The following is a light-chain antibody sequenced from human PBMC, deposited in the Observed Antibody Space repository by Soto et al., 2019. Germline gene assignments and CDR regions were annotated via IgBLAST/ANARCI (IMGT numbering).Light chain of an antibody. CDR2: KAS. CDR1: QSISSW. J-gene: IGKJ1*01. V-gene: IGKV1-5*03. Sequence: DIQMTQSPSTLSASLGDRVSSTCRASQSISSWLAWYQQKPGKAPRLLIYKASTLESGVPSRFSGSGSGTDFTLTISSLQPDDFATYCCKQYSTYWTFGQGTTVDIK. CDR3: KQYSTYWT.